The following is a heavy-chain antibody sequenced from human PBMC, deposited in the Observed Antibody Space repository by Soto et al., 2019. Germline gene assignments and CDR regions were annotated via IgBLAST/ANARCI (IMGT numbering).Heavy chain of an antibody. Sequence: GESLKISCKGSGYSFTSYWIGWVRQMPGKGLEWMGIIYPGDSDTRYSPSFQGQVTISADKSISTAYLQWSSLKASDTAMYYCARRNQYSNYYYYYGMDVWGQGTTVTVSS. D-gene: IGHD4-4*01. CDR1: GYSFTSYW. V-gene: IGHV5-51*01. J-gene: IGHJ6*02. CDR3: ARRNQYSNYYYYYGMDV. CDR2: IYPGDSDT.